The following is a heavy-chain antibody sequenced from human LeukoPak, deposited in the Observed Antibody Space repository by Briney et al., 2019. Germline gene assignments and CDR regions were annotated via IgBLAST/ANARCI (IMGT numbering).Heavy chain of an antibody. V-gene: IGHV3-23*01. CDR1: RLPPTNYA. J-gene: IGHJ3*02. Sequence: GDSLSLSCAPSRLPPTNYAMSWVRQAPGKGLEWVSAISGSGGSTYYADSVKGRFTISRDNSKNTLYLQMNSLRAEDTAVYYCAKIRVYDSSGYYGTRDAFDIWGQGTMVTVSS. D-gene: IGHD3-22*01. CDR2: ISGSGGST. CDR3: AKIRVYDSSGYYGTRDAFDI.